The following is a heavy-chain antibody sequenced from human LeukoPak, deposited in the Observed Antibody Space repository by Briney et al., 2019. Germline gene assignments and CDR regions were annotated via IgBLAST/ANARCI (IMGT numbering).Heavy chain of an antibody. J-gene: IGHJ4*02. D-gene: IGHD6-19*01. CDR2: ISSSSSYT. Sequence: KPGGSLRLSCAASGFTFSDYYMSWIRQAPAKGLEWVSFISSSSSYTNYADSVKGRFTISRDNAKNSLYLQVNSLRAEDTAVYYCARDFKAVAGTSHEVFDYWGQGTLVTVSS. CDR1: GFTFSDYY. V-gene: IGHV3-11*05. CDR3: ARDFKAVAGTSHEVFDY.